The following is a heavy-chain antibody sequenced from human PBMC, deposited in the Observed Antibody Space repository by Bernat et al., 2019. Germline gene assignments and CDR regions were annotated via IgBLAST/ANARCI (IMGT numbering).Heavy chain of an antibody. CDR1: GGSFSGYY. D-gene: IGHD2-21*02. CDR3: ARGLKPRTYCGGDCYSRYFDY. Sequence: QVQLQQWGAGLLKPSETLSLTCAVYGGSFSGYYWSWIRQPPGKGLEWIGEINHSGSTNYNPSLKSRVTISVNTSTNQFSLKLSSVTAADTAVYYCARGLKPRTYCGGDCYSRYFDYWGQGTLVTVSS. V-gene: IGHV4-34*01. J-gene: IGHJ4*02. CDR2: INHSGST.